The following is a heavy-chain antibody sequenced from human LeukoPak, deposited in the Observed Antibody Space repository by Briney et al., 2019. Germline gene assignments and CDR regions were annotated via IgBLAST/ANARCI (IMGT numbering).Heavy chain of an antibody. V-gene: IGHV1-46*01. Sequence: ASVKVSCKASGYTFTSYYMHWVRQAPGQGLEWMGIINPSGGSTSYAQKFQGRVTMTRDTSTSTVYMELSSLRSEDTAVYYSARRYYDFWSGPNWFDPWGHRTLVTVSS. CDR2: INPSGGST. CDR1: GYTFTSYY. CDR3: ARRYYDFWSGPNWFDP. D-gene: IGHD3-3*01. J-gene: IGHJ5*02.